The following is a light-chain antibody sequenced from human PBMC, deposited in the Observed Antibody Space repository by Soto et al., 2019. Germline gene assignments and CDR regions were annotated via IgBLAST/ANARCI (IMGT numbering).Light chain of an antibody. CDR2: GSS. CDR1: QSLSSSY. J-gene: IGKJ4*01. CDR3: HQFATSPLT. Sequence: ENVLTQSPGTLSLSPGERANLSCRASQSLSSSYLAWYQQKPGQAPRLLIYGSSSRATGIPDRFSGSGSGTDFTLTISRLEPEDFAVYYCHQFATSPLTFGGGTKVEIK. V-gene: IGKV3-20*01.